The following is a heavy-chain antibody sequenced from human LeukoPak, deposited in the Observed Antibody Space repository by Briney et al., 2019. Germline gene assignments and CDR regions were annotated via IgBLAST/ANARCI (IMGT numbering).Heavy chain of an antibody. J-gene: IGHJ4*02. Sequence: SGGSLRLSCAASGFTASSNYMSWVRQAPGKGLEWVSVIYSGGSTYYADSVKGRFTISRDNSKNTLYLQMNSLRAEDTAVYYCARGPVRGVIQLWGQGTLVTVSS. CDR2: IYSGGST. CDR1: GFTASSNY. D-gene: IGHD3-10*01. V-gene: IGHV3-53*01. CDR3: ARGPVRGVIQL.